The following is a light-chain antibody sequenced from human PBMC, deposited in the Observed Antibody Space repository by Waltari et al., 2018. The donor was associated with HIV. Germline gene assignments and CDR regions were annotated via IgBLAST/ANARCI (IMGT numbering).Light chain of an antibody. Sequence: QSALTQPASVSGSPGQSITISCTGTSSDVGGYTYVSWYQQHPGKAPKRIIYEVIKRPSGVSDRCSGSKSGNTASLTISGLQAEDEADYFCSSYAMTTTVLFGGGTKLTVL. V-gene: IGLV2-14*01. CDR3: SSYAMTTTVL. CDR1: SSDVGGYTY. CDR2: EVI. J-gene: IGLJ2*01.